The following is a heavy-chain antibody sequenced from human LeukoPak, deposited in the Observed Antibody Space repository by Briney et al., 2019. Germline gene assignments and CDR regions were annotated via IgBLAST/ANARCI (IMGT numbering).Heavy chain of an antibody. V-gene: IGHV1-2*02. Sequence: ASVKVSCKASGYTFTGYYMHWVRQAPGQGLEWMGWINPNSGGTNYAQKFQGRVTMTRDTSISTAYMELSRLRSDDTAVYYCAATASSSTSLTMIWYYYYGMDVWGQGTTVTVSS. CDR3: AATASSSTSLTMIWYYYYGMDV. CDR2: INPNSGGT. CDR1: GYTFTGYY. J-gene: IGHJ6*02. D-gene: IGHD2-2*01.